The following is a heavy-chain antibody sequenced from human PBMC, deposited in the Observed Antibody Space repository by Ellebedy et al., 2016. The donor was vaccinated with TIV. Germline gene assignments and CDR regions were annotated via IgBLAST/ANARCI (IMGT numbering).Heavy chain of an antibody. J-gene: IGHJ4*02. CDR1: GASISSSSC. CDR2: IFHSGVT. CDR3: AKTVVQTALLDS. Sequence: MPSETLSLTCAVSGASISSSSCWTWVRQTPGKGLEWIGEIFHSGVTNYNPSLKSRLIISLDKSTNQFSLKLSSVTAADTAVYFCAKTVVQTALLDSWGQGTRVTVSS. D-gene: IGHD4-23*01. V-gene: IGHV4-4*02.